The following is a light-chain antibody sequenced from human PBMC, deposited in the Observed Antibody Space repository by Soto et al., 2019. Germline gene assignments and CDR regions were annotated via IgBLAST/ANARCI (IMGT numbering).Light chain of an antibody. J-gene: IGKJ5*01. V-gene: IGKV1-5*01. Sequence: DIQITQSPSTLSASVGDSVTVPCRASQSIRTWLAWYQQKPGRAPKLLIYDSSSWESGVPSRFSGSGSGTDFTLTISGLQPDDFATYYCQQYHTCSIAFGQGTRLEIK. CDR3: QQYHTCSIA. CDR1: QSIRTW. CDR2: DSS.